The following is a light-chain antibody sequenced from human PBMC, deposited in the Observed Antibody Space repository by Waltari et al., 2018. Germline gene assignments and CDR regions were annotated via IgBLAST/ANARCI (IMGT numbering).Light chain of an antibody. J-gene: IGLJ1*01. CDR1: RSNTGSNN. V-gene: IGLV1-44*01. CDR2: SNS. CDR3: EAWDDNLNGLV. Sequence: QSVLTQPPSASGTPGQTVTISCSGGRSNTGSNNVFWFQQLPGTAPKLLIVSNSQRPSGVPYRFSGSKSGTAASLAISGLQFEDEAYYYCEAWDDNLNGLVFGTGTKVTVL.